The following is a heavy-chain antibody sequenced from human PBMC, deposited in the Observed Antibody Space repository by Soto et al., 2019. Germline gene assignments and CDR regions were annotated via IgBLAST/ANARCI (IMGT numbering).Heavy chain of an antibody. CDR2: INHSGST. V-gene: IGHV4-34*01. CDR3: ARWIVASCSGGSCYSGYYYYYMDV. D-gene: IGHD2-15*01. CDR1: GGSFSGYY. J-gene: IGHJ6*03. Sequence: SETLSLTCAVYGGSFSGYYWSWIRQPPGKGLEWIGEINHSGSTNYNPSLKSRVTISVDTSKNQFSLKLSSVTAADTAVYYCARWIVASCSGGSCYSGYYYYYMDVWGKGTTVTVSS.